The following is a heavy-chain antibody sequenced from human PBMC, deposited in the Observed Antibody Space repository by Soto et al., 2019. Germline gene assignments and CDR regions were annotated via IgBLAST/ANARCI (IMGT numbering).Heavy chain of an antibody. D-gene: IGHD4-17*01. CDR3: ARGSNIRCDWFDP. Sequence: PSETLSLTCTVSGGSISSGGYYWSWIRQHPGKGLAWIGYIYSSGSTNYNPSLKSRVTISVDTSKNQFSLKLSSVTAADTAVYYCARGSNIRCDWFDPWGQGTLVTVSS. J-gene: IGHJ5*02. CDR1: GGSISSGGYY. V-gene: IGHV4-31*03. CDR2: IYSSGST.